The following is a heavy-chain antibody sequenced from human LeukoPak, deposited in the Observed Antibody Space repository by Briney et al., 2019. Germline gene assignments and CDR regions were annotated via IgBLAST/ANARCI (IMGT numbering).Heavy chain of an antibody. D-gene: IGHD3-9*01. CDR2: ISGSGGST. CDR3: AKDRSPSGYYYYYYGMDV. CDR1: GFTFSSYA. J-gene: IGHJ6*02. Sequence: GGSLRLSCAASGFTFSSYAMSWVRQAPGKGLEWVSAISGSGGSTYYADSVKGRFTISRDNSKNTLYLQMNSLRAEDTAVYYCAKDRSPSGYYYYYYGMDVWGQGTTVTVSS. V-gene: IGHV3-23*01.